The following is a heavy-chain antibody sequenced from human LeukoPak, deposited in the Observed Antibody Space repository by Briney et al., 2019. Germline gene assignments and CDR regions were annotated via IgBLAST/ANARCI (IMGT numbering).Heavy chain of an antibody. J-gene: IGHJ4*02. D-gene: IGHD2-2*01. CDR3: ASGRYCSSTSCRDY. V-gene: IGHV3-23*01. CDR2: ISGSGGST. Sequence: TGASLRLSCAASGFTFSSYAMSWVRQAPGKGLEWVSAISGSGGSTYYADSVKGRFTISRDNSKNTLHLQMNSLRAEDTAVYYCASGRYCSSTSCRDYWGQGTLVTVSS. CDR1: GFTFSSYA.